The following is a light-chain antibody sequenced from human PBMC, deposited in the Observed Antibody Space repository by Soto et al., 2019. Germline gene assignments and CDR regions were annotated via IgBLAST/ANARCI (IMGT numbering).Light chain of an antibody. CDR3: QQRSNWPRT. CDR2: AAS. Sequence: DIQLTQSPYFLSASVGDRVTITCPASQGISSYLAWYQQKPGKAPKLLIYAASTLQSGVPSRFSGSGSGTDFTLTISRLEPEDFAVYYCQQRSNWPRTFGQGTKVDIK. V-gene: IGKV1-9*01. J-gene: IGKJ1*01. CDR1: QGISSY.